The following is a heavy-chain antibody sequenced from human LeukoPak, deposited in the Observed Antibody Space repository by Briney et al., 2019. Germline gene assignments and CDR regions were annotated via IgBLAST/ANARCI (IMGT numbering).Heavy chain of an antibody. D-gene: IGHD4-23*01. CDR1: GGSINSGDYY. CDR3: ARDLGRWPGDY. CDR2: IYYSGST. J-gene: IGHJ4*02. V-gene: IGHV4-39*07. Sequence: SETLSLTCTVSGGSINSGDYYWVWIRQPPGKGLEWIGSIYYSGSTSYNPSLKSRVTMTVDTSKSQFSLKLSSVTAADTAVYYCARDLGRWPGDYWGQGTLVTVSS.